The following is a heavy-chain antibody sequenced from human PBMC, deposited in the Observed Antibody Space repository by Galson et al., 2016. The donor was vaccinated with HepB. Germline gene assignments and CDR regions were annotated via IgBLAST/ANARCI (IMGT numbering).Heavy chain of an antibody. D-gene: IGHD1-1*01. CDR1: GGSISGSSYY. CDR3: ARRGTGKNWFDP. V-gene: IGHV4-39*01. Sequence: LTCTVSGGSISGSSYYWGWVRQPPGKGLECIGIIYYAGRPYYNPSLKSQVTISVDTSKNKFSLNLNSVTVADTAVYYCARRGTGKNWFDPWGQGTLVTVSS. CDR2: IYYAGRP. J-gene: IGHJ5*02.